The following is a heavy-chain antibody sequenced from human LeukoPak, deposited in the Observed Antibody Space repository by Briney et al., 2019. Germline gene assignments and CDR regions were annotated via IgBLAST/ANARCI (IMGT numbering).Heavy chain of an antibody. V-gene: IGHV3-21*01. J-gene: IGHJ3*02. CDR3: ARGRAYYDSSGYGLNDAFDI. CDR2: ISSSSSYI. CDR1: GFTFSSYS. D-gene: IGHD3-22*01. Sequence: PGGSLRLSCAASGFTFSSYSMNWVRQAPGKGLEWVSSISSSSSYIYYADSVKGRFTISRDNAKNSLYLLMNSLRAEDTAVYYCARGRAYYDSSGYGLNDAFDIWGQGTMVTVSS.